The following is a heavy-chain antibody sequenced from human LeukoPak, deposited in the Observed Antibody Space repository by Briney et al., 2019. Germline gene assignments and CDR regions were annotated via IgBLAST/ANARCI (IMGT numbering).Heavy chain of an antibody. V-gene: IGHV3-7*03. CDR3: ARGNRDSSGYYYVDY. CDR2: IKKDGSER. CDR1: GFTFSNYY. Sequence: GGSLRLSCAASGFTFSNYYMSWVRRPPRKGLEWVANIKKDGSERFYGDSVTGRFTISRDNAKNSLYLQMNSLRAEDTALYYCARGNRDSSGYYYVDYWGQGTLVTVSS. D-gene: IGHD3-22*01. J-gene: IGHJ4*02.